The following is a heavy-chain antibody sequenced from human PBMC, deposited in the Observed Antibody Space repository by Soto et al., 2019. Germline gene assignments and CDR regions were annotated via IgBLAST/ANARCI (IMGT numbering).Heavy chain of an antibody. Sequence: GGSLRLSCAASGFTFFHYAMTWVRQTPGKGLEWVSTVSGGGDGTYYADSVKGRFTISRDDSRNTVYLQIASLRAEATAVYYCAKGRRDMSSSGITIFGVVPPGYYYYGMDVWGQGTTVTVSS. CDR3: AKGRRDMSSSGITIFGVVPPGYYYYGMDV. V-gene: IGHV3-23*01. J-gene: IGHJ6*02. CDR1: GFTFFHYA. D-gene: IGHD3-3*01. CDR2: VSGGGDGT.